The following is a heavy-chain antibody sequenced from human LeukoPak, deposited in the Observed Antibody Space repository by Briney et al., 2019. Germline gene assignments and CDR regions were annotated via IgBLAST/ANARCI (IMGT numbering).Heavy chain of an antibody. J-gene: IGHJ4*02. D-gene: IGHD3-22*01. CDR1: GGSISTYY. Sequence: SETLSLTCTVPGGSISTYYWSWVRQPPGKGLEWMGYVYFRGTTNYNPSLKSRVTISVDTSKNQFSLKLSSVTAADTAVYYCARSPDSSGYYYYFDYWAREPWSPSPQ. CDR2: VYFRGTT. CDR3: ARSPDSSGYYYYFDY. V-gene: IGHV4-59*08.